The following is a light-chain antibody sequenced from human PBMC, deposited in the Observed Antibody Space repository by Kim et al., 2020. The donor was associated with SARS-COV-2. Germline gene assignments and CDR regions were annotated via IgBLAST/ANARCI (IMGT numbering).Light chain of an antibody. J-gene: IGLJ2*01. CDR1: SSNIGSNA. CDR2: AND. Sequence: GQRVTISCSGSSSNIGSNAVNWYQHLPGTAPKRLIYANDQRPSGVPERLSGSKSGTSASLAISGLQSEDEADYYCATWDDSLNGVVFGGGTQLTVL. V-gene: IGLV1-44*01. CDR3: ATWDDSLNGVV.